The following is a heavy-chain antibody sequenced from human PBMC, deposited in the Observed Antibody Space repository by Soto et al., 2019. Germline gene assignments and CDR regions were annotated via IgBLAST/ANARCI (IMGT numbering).Heavy chain of an antibody. J-gene: IGHJ5*02. CDR1: GGTFSSYA. D-gene: IGHD3-3*01. CDR2: IIPIFGTA. CDR3: ARVLRFLESPDYNWFDP. V-gene: IGHV1-69*13. Sequence: EASVKVSCKASGGTFSSYAISWVRQAPGQGLEWMGGIIPIFGTANYAQKFQGRVTITADESTSTAYMELSSLRSEDTAVYYCARVLRFLESPDYNWFDPWGQGTLVTVSP.